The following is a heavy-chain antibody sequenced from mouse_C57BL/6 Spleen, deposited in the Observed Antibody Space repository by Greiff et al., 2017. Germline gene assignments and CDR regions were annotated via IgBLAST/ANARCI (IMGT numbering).Heavy chain of an antibody. V-gene: IGHV1-82*01. CDR3: ARGDYCGSSPDY. J-gene: IGHJ2*01. D-gene: IGHD1-1*01. CDR2: IYPGDGDT. CDR1: GYAFSSSW. Sequence: QVQLQQSGPELVKPGASVKISCKASGYAFSSSWMNWVKQRPGKGLEWIGRIYPGDGDTNYNGKFKGKATLTADKSSSTAYMQLSSLTSEDSAVYFCARGDYCGSSPDYWGQGTTLTVSS.